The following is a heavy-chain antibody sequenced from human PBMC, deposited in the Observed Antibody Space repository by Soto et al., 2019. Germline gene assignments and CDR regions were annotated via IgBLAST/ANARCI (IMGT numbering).Heavy chain of an antibody. D-gene: IGHD6-19*01. CDR2: IGVDDVTT. J-gene: IGHJ4*02. CDR3: VKDRTMAAPNDYFDY. Sequence: EVQLSESGGDLVQPGGSLRLSCVASGFTFSNFGMSWVRQAPGQGLQWVSIIGVDDVTTYYADSVRGRFTISRDNSKNTLYLQMNSLRAEDTAIYYCVKDRTMAAPNDYFDYWGQGTLVTVSS. V-gene: IGHV3-23*01. CDR1: GFTFSNFG.